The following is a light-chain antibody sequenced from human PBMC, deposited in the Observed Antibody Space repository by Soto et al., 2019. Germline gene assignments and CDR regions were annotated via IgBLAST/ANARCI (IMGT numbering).Light chain of an antibody. CDR1: SSNIGKNY. J-gene: IGLJ3*02. V-gene: IGLV1-47*01. CDR2: RNN. Sequence: QSVLTQPPSASGTPGQRVIISCSGSSSNIGKNYVNWYQQLPGTAPKLLIYRNNQRPSGVPDRFSGSKSGTAASLAISGLRSEDEADYYCAAWDDSLSGRVFGGGTKLTVL. CDR3: AAWDDSLSGRV.